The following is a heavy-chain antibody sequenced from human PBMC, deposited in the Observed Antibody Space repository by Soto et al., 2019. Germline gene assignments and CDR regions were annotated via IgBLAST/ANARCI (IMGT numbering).Heavy chain of an antibody. J-gene: IGHJ6*03. CDR1: GGSFSDFH. Sequence: QVQIQQWGAGLLKPSETLSLTCAVYGGSFSDFHWSWIRQPPGKGLEWIAEINHRGNTNYNPSLRSRVTMSVDTSQNQFSLKMISVTAADTAVYYCARTHYSMDVWDKGTTVTVSS. CDR2: INHRGNT. V-gene: IGHV4-34*01. CDR3: ARTHYSMDV.